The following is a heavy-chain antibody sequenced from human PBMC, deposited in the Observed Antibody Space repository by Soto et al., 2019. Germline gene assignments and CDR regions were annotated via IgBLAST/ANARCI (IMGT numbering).Heavy chain of an antibody. D-gene: IGHD4-17*01. CDR1: GFSLSNSGVG. CDR3: ARCRLHDYGDYDPGTSHVFDS. J-gene: IGHJ4*02. CDR2: IYGDNDK. Sequence: QITLKESGPSPVKPTQTLTVTCTFSGFSLSNSGVGVAWIRQPPGKALEWLALIYGDNDKRYSPSPKTRLTITKDTSKNQVVLTLPNMDPVDTATYHCARCRLHDYGDYDPGTSHVFDSWGQGTLVTVSS. V-gene: IGHV2-5*02.